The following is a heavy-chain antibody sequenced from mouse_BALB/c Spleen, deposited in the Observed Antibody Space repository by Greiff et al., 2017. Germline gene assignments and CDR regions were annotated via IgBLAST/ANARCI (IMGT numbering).Heavy chain of an antibody. CDR1: GFTFSSYT. CDR2: ISSGGSYT. CDR3: TRAWLLPSTIAMDY. J-gene: IGHJ4*01. D-gene: IGHD2-3*01. V-gene: IGHV5-6-4*01. Sequence: EVHLVESGGGLVKPGGSLKLSCAASGFTFSSYTMSWVRQTPEKRLEWVATISSGGSYTYYPDSVKGRFTISRDNAKNTLYLQMSSLKSEDTAMYYCTRAWLLPSTIAMDYWGQGTSVTVSS.